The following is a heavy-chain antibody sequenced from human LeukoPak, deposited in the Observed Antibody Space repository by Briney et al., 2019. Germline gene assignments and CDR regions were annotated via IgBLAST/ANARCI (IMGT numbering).Heavy chain of an antibody. Sequence: SLKVSCKASGASFSSHAISWVRQAPGQGLEWMGRIIPIFGTPNYAQRFQGRVTITADIVSSTAYMEVNNLTSEDTAVYFCAKQGALRQDYYMDVWGNGTTVTVSS. CDR2: IIPIFGTP. CDR1: GASFSSHA. V-gene: IGHV1-69*06. J-gene: IGHJ6*03. CDR3: AKQGALRQDYYMDV.